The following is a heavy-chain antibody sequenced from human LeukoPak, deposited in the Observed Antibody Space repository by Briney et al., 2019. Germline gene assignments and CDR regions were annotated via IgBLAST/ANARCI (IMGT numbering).Heavy chain of an antibody. D-gene: IGHD5-24*01. V-gene: IGHV4-59*08. CDR1: GGSMSSYY. CDR3: ARGARAGYNLEPFDY. CDR2: IYYSGST. J-gene: IGHJ4*02. Sequence: SETLSLTCTVSGGSMSSYYWSWIRQPPGKGLEWIGYIYYSGSTKYNPSLKSRVTISVETSKNQFSLKLSSVTAADTAVYYCARGARAGYNLEPFDYWGQGTLVTVSS.